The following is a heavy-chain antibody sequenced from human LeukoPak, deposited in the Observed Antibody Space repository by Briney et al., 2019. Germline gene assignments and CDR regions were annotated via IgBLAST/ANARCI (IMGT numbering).Heavy chain of an antibody. D-gene: IGHD5-12*01. CDR2: INGDGSSP. J-gene: IGHJ4*02. Sequence: PGGSLRPSCGASGFTFRSYWMHWVRQAPGKGLVWVSRINGDGSSPNYADSVKGRFTISRDNAKNTLYMQMNSLRAEDTAVYYCARTSGYAAPLEYWGQGTLVTVSS. CDR3: ARTSGYAAPLEY. V-gene: IGHV3-74*01. CDR1: GFTFRSYW.